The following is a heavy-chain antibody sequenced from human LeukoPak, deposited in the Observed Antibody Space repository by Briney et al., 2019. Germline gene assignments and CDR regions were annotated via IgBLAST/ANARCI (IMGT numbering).Heavy chain of an antibody. Sequence: GGSLRLSCAASGFTFSSYSMNWVRQAPGKGLEWVSYISSGSSTIYYADSVKGRFTISRNNAKNSLYLQMNSLRAEDTAVYYCARWCSSSSCFRGFDYWGQGTLVTVSS. CDR1: GFTFSSYS. D-gene: IGHD2-2*01. CDR3: ARWCSSSSCFRGFDY. V-gene: IGHV3-48*01. CDR2: ISSGSSTI. J-gene: IGHJ4*02.